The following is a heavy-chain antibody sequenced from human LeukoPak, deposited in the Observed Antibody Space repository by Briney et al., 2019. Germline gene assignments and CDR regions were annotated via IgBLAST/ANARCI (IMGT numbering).Heavy chain of an antibody. CDR1: GGSFSGYY. J-gene: IGHJ4*02. CDR3: AYSGSYGHFGY. D-gene: IGHD1-26*01. Sequence: TSETLFLTCAVYGGSFSGYYWSWIRQPPGKGLEWIGEINHSGSTNYNPSLKSRVTISVDTSKNQFSLKLSSVTAADTAVYYCAYSGSYGHFGYWGQGIPVTVAS. V-gene: IGHV4-34*01. CDR2: INHSGST.